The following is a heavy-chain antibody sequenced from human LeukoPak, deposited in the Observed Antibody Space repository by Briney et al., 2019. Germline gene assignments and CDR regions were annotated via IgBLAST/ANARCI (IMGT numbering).Heavy chain of an antibody. J-gene: IGHJ6*02. Sequence: PSETLSLTCTVSGGSISSSSYYWGWIRQPPGKGLEWIGSIYYSGSTYYNPSLKSRVTISVDTSENQFSLKLSSVTAADTAVYYCARDIVVVVAAISLGYYGMDVWGQGTTVTVSS. CDR1: GGSISSSSYY. V-gene: IGHV4-39*07. CDR2: IYYSGST. D-gene: IGHD2-15*01. CDR3: ARDIVVVVAAISLGYYGMDV.